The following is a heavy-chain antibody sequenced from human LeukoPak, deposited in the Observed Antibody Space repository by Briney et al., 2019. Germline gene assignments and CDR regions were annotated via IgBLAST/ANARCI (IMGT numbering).Heavy chain of an antibody. CDR1: GFTFSSNY. D-gene: IGHD3-22*01. J-gene: IGHJ4*02. CDR2: IYSGGST. CDR3: ARGLRYYYDSSGKRAIDY. V-gene: IGHV3-53*01. Sequence: PGGSLRLSCAASGFTFSSNYMSWVRQAPGKGLEWVSVIYSGGSTYYADSVKGRFTISRDNSKNTLYLQMNSLRAEDTAVYYCARGLRYYYDSSGKRAIDYWGQGTLVTVSS.